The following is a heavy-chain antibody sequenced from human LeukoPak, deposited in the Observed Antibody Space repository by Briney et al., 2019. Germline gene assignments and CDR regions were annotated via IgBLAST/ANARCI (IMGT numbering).Heavy chain of an antibody. CDR2: IYTRGTT. D-gene: IGHD3-3*01. Sequence: PSETLSLTCTVSGDSIISGTYYWSWIRQPAGKGLEWIGRIYTRGTTNYNPSLESRVTISVDTSKNHFSLKLSSVTAADTAVYYCAREPHYDSGFDPWGQGTLVTVSS. CDR1: GDSIISGTYY. J-gene: IGHJ5*02. CDR3: AREPHYDSGFDP. V-gene: IGHV4-61*02.